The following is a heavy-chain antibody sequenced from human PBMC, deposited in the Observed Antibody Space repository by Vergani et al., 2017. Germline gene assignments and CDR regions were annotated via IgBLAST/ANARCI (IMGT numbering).Heavy chain of an antibody. CDR3: ARMGSAPTVTTGGFIDY. CDR1: GGTFSSYA. CDR2: IIPILGIA. Sequence: QVQLVQSGAEVKKPGASVKVSCKASGGTFSSYAISWVRQAPGQGLEWMGRIIPILGIANYSQKFQGRVTITADKSTSTAYMELSSLRSEDPAVYYCARMGSAPTVTTGGFIDYWGQGTLVTVSS. V-gene: IGHV1-69*04. J-gene: IGHJ4*02. D-gene: IGHD4-17*01.